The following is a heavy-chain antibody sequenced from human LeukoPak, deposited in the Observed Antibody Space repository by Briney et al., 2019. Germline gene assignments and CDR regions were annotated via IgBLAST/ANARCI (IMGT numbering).Heavy chain of an antibody. D-gene: IGHD3-10*01. CDR2: IRSSGGNT. J-gene: IGHJ4*02. Sequence: GGSILTCCAASGFTFSGHAMAWVRQAPGKGLEWVSSIRSSGGNTYYADSVKGRFTISRDNSKNTLYLQVNSLRVEDTALYYCAKGVGSGTYITDYYFDYWGQGTMATVSS. V-gene: IGHV3-23*01. CDR1: GFTFSGHA. CDR3: AKGVGSGTYITDYYFDY.